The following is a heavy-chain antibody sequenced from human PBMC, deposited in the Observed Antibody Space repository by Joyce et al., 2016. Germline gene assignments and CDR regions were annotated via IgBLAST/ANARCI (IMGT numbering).Heavy chain of an antibody. Sequence: QVQLVQSGAEVKKPGASVKVSCKISGYTLSELSMHWVRPSPGKGLEWMGGCHPEAGETVYAQSFQGRVTMTEDTSTDTVYMELSSLRSDDTAVYYCATGDRRSYFYFDTTVHGTFEIWGQGTMVTVSS. J-gene: IGHJ3*02. CDR2: CHPEAGET. CDR3: ATGDRRSYFYFDTTVHGTFEI. D-gene: IGHD2/OR15-2a*01. CDR1: GYTLSELS. V-gene: IGHV1-24*01.